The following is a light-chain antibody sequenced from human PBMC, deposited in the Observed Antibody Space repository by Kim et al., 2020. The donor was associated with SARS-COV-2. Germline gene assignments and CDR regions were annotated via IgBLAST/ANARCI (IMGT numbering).Light chain of an antibody. CDR2: GAS. Sequence: VSPGERVTLSCRASQSVGTNLAWYQQKPGQAPRLLLYGASTRATDIPARFSGGGSGTEFTLIISSLQSEDFAVYYCQQYSHWPPYTFGQGTKLEI. J-gene: IGKJ2*01. CDR1: QSVGTN. V-gene: IGKV3-15*01. CDR3: QQYSHWPPYT.